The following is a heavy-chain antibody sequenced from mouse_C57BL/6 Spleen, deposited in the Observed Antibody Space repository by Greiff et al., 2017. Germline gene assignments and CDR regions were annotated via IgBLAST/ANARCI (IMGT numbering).Heavy chain of an antibody. CDR2: IHPNSGST. CDR3: ARPGNYYTHFDV. J-gene: IGHJ1*03. V-gene: IGHV1-64*01. CDR1: GYTFTSYW. Sequence: VQLKQPGAELVKPGASVKLSCKASGYTFTSYWMHWVKQRPGQGLEWIGMIHPNSGSTNYNEKFKSKATLTVDKSSSTAYMQLSSLTSEDSAVYYCARPGNYYTHFDVGGTGTTVTVSS. D-gene: IGHD2-12*01.